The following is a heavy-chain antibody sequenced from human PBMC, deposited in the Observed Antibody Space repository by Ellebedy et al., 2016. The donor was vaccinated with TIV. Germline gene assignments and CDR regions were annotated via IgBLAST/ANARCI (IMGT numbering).Heavy chain of an antibody. D-gene: IGHD1-20*01. V-gene: IGHV3-21*01. CDR3: ARASYNWNYFDY. CDR2: ISSSSSYI. Sequence: GGSLRLXCAASGFTFSSYSMNWVRQAPGKGLEWVSSISSSSSYIYYADSVKGRFTISRDNAKNSLYLQMNSLRAEDTAVYYCARASYNWNYFDYWGQGTLVTVSS. J-gene: IGHJ4*02. CDR1: GFTFSSYS.